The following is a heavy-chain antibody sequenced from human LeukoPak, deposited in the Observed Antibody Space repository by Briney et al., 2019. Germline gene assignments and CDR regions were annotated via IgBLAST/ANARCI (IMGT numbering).Heavy chain of an antibody. CDR3: ARADCSGGSCFSFDY. V-gene: IGHV4-59*01. CDR1: GVSISSYY. D-gene: IGHD2-15*01. Sequence: SETLSLTCTVSGVSISSYYWSWLRQPPGKGLEWIGYIYYSGSTNYNPSLKSRVTISVDTSKNQFSLKLSSVTAADTAVYYCARADCSGGSCFSFDYWGQGTLVTVSS. CDR2: IYYSGST. J-gene: IGHJ4*02.